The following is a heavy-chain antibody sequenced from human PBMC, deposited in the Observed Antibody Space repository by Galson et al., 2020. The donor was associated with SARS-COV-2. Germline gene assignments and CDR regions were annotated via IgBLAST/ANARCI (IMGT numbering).Heavy chain of an antibody. J-gene: IGHJ4*02. V-gene: IGHV3-74*01. CDR2: INSDGSST. CDR3: ARDTAMVTAQFDY. Sequence: GESLKISCAASGFTFSSYWMHWVRQAPGKGLVWVSRINSDGSSTSYADSVKGRFTISRDNAKHTLYLQMNSLRAEDTAVYYCARDTAMVTAQFDYWGQGTLVTVSS. D-gene: IGHD5-18*01. CDR1: GFTFSSYW.